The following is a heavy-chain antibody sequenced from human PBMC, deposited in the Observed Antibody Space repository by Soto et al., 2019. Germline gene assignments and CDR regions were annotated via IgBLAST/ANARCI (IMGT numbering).Heavy chain of an antibody. D-gene: IGHD5-18*01. V-gene: IGHV3-21*01. CDR3: ARPTSGYSYGLFDY. J-gene: IGHJ4*02. Sequence: PGGSLRLSCAASGFTFSSYSMNWVRQAPGKGLEWVSSISSSSSYIYYADSVKGRLTISRDNAKNSLYLQMNSLRAEDTAVYYCARPTSGYSYGLFDYWGQGTLVTVSS. CDR1: GFTFSSYS. CDR2: ISSSSSYI.